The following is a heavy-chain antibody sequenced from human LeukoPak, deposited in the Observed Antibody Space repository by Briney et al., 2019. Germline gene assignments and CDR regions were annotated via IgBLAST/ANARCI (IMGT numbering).Heavy chain of an antibody. V-gene: IGHV3-23*01. CDR2: VTGSGSST. Sequence: GGSLRLSCAASGFTFSTYAMSWVRQAPGKRLEWVSAVTGSGSSTYYADSVRGRFTISRDNSKNTLYLQMNSLRAEDTAVYYCAKEWSRYFDLWGRGTLVTVSS. D-gene: IGHD2-8*01. J-gene: IGHJ2*01. CDR3: AKEWSRYFDL. CDR1: GFTFSTYA.